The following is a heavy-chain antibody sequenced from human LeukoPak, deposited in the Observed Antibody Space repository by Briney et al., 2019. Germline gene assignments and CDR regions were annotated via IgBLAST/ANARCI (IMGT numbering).Heavy chain of an antibody. D-gene: IGHD6-13*01. CDR2: IKQDGSEK. CDR3: ARDSSSWYYYYYYGMDV. J-gene: IGHJ6*04. V-gene: IGHV3-7*03. Sequence: GGSLRLSCAASGFTSSSYWMSWVRQAPGKGLEWVANIKQDGSEKYYVDSVKGRFTISRDNAKNSLYLQMNSLRAEDTAVYYCARDSSSWYYYYYYGMDVWGKGTTVTVSS. CDR1: GFTSSSYW.